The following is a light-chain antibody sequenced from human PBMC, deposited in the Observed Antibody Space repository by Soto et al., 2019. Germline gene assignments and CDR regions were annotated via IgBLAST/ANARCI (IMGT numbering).Light chain of an antibody. Sequence: EIVMTQSPATLSVPQGEGATLSCRPGQSISSTLAGYQQKPGQPPRLLLYGASTRATGLPARFSVSGAGTAFTLTISSLQSEDFAVYYCQQYNNWPRTFGQGTKVEIK. J-gene: IGKJ1*01. CDR2: GAS. V-gene: IGKV3-15*01. CDR1: QSISST. CDR3: QQYNNWPRT.